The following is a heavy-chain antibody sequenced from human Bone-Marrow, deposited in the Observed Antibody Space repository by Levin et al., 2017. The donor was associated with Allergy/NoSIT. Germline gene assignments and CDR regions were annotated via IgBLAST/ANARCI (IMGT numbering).Heavy chain of an antibody. CDR1: EFTFSRYA. J-gene: IGHJ4*02. Sequence: GGSLRLSCAAFEFTFSRYAMSWVRQAPGKGLEWVSSISGSGDSTNYADSVEGRFTISRDNSKNTLYLQVNSLRAEDTAVYYCAKVDYYDSTDPDWGQGTLVIVSS. CDR3: AKVDYYDSTDPD. V-gene: IGHV3-23*01. D-gene: IGHD3-22*01. CDR2: ISGSGDST.